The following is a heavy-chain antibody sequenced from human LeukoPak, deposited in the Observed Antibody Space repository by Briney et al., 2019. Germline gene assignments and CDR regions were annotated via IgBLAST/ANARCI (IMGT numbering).Heavy chain of an antibody. CDR2: IIPIFGTA. V-gene: IGHV1-69*05. J-gene: IGHJ3*02. Sequence: SVKVSCKASGGTFSSYAISWVRQAPGQGLEWMGGIIPIFGTANYAQKFQGRVTITTDESTSTAYMELSSLRSEDTAVYYCAREREDYYDSSGYYCGAFDIWGQGTMVTVSS. D-gene: IGHD3-22*01. CDR3: AREREDYYDSSGYYCGAFDI. CDR1: GGTFSSYA.